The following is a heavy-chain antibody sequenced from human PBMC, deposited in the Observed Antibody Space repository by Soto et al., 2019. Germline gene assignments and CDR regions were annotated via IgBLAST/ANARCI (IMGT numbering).Heavy chain of an antibody. D-gene: IGHD1-26*01. J-gene: IGHJ4*02. CDR2: INPNSGGT. CDR3: ARDLGSGSYVFDY. V-gene: IGHV1-2*04. CDR1: GYTFTGYY. Sequence: ASVKVSCKASGYTFTGYYMHWVRQAPGQGLEWMGWINPNSGGTNYAQKFQGWVTMTRDTSISTAYMELSRLRSDDTAVYYCARDLGSGSYVFDYWGQGTLVTVSS.